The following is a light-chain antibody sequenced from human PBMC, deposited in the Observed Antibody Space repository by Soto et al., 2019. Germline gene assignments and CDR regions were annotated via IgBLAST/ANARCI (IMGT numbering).Light chain of an antibody. CDR1: QVISNW. Sequence: DIPMTQSPSSVSASVGDSVTITCRASQVISNWLAWYQQKPGKAPNLLIYTASTLESGVPSRFSGSGSGTYFTLTINNLQPEDFATYYCQQVHSFPLTFGGGTKVEIK. J-gene: IGKJ4*01. V-gene: IGKV1D-12*01. CDR2: TAS. CDR3: QQVHSFPLT.